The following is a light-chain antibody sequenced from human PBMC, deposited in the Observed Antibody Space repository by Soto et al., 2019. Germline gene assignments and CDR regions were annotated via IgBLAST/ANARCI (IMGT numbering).Light chain of an antibody. V-gene: IGKV3-11*01. CDR1: QSVSSY. CDR2: DAS. Sequence: EIVLTQSPATLSLSPGERATLSCRASQSVSSYLAWYQQKPGQAPRLHIYDASNRATGIPARFSGSGSGTDFTLTISSLEPEDFAVYYCQQRSNWPPFFGPGTKVDIK. CDR3: QQRSNWPPF. J-gene: IGKJ3*01.